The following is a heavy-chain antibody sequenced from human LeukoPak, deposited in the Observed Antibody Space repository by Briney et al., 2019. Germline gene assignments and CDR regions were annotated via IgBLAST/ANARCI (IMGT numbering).Heavy chain of an antibody. CDR3: ARDLYGSGSYYNH. V-gene: IGHV1-18*01. D-gene: IGHD3-10*01. CDR2: ISAYNGNT. J-gene: IGHJ5*02. Sequence: GASVKVSCKASGGTFSTYAITWVRQAPGQGLEWMGWISAYNGNTNYAQKLQGRVTMTTDTSTSTAYMELRSLRSDDTAVYYCARDLYGSGSYYNHWGQGTLVTVSS. CDR1: GGTFSTYA.